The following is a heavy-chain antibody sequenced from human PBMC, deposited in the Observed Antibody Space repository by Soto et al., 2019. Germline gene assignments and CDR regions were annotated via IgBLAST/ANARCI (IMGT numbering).Heavy chain of an antibody. CDR2: IYHAGSV. V-gene: IGHV4-38-2*01. J-gene: IGHJ6*02. Sequence: WETLSLTCGVSGYSIASGYYWAWIRQPPGKGLEWVGSIYHAGSVYYNPSLNSRVAMSLDTSDNHFSLKLPSVTAADTAVYYCARTFDYYGMDVWGQGTTVTVSS. CDR3: ARTFDYYGMDV. CDR1: GYSIASGYY.